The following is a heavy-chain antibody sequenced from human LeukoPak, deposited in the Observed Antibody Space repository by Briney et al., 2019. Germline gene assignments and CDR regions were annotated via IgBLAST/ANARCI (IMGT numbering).Heavy chain of an antibody. V-gene: IGHV4-59*01. CDR1: GGSISSYY. CDR2: IYYSGGT. Sequence: KPSETLSLTCTVSGGSISSYYWSWIRQPPGKGLEWIGYIYYSGGTNYNPSLKSRVTISVDTSKNQFSLKLNSVTAADTAVFYCARSVEGYCSGGSCYYYSYYMDVWGKGTTVTVSS. D-gene: IGHD2-15*01. CDR3: ARSVEGYCSGGSCYYYSYYMDV. J-gene: IGHJ6*03.